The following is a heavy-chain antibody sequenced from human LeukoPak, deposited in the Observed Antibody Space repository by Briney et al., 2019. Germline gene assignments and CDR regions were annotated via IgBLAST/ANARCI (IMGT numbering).Heavy chain of an antibody. V-gene: IGHV4-39*02. J-gene: IGHJ6*04. CDR1: GGSISSSSYF. D-gene: IGHD1-26*01. Sequence: PSETLSLTCTVSGGSISSSSYFWGWIRQPPGKGLEWIGSIYYSGNTYYNPSLKSRVTISVDTSKNQFSLRLSSVTAADTAVYYCARDGAARFSDVWGKGTTVTVSS. CDR2: IYYSGNT. CDR3: ARDGAARFSDV.